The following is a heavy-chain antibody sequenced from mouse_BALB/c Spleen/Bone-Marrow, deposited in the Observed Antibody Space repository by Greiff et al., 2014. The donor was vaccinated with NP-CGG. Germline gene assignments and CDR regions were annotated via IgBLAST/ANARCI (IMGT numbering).Heavy chain of an antibody. CDR2: IHPNSGNT. CDR1: GFTFTSSW. CDR3: ARSYRFWYFDV. J-gene: IGHJ1*01. V-gene: IGHV1S130*01. D-gene: IGHD2-14*01. Sequence: VQLQQSGSVLVRPGTSVNLSCKASGFTFTSSWMHWAKQRPGQGLEWIGDIHPNSGNTYYNEKFKGKATLTVDSSSSTAYVDLSSLTCEDSAVYFCARSYRFWYFDVWGAGTTVTVSS.